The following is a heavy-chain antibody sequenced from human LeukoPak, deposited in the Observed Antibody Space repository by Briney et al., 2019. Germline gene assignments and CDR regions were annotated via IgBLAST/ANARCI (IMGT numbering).Heavy chain of an antibody. CDR2: ITPIFGTA. CDR1: GYTFTSYA. V-gene: IGHV1-69*05. CDR3: AREGGITVFGVAQPGGAFDI. D-gene: IGHD3-3*01. J-gene: IGHJ3*02. Sequence: GASVKVSCKASGYTFTSYAMNWVRQAPGQGLEWMGGITPIFGTAKYAQKVQGRVTMSTDESTSTAYMELSSLRSEDTAVYYCAREGGITVFGVAQPGGAFDIWGQGTMVTVSS.